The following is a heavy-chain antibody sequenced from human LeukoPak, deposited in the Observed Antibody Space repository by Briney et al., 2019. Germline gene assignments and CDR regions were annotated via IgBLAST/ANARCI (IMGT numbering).Heavy chain of an antibody. D-gene: IGHD4-17*01. Sequence: GRSLRPSCAVSGFTFSNYAMHWVRQAPGKGPEWVAVTSYDGSNEYYADSVKGRFTISRDNSKSTLHLQMNSLRAEDTAVYYCARDMRGDYGDYSSSDYYYGMDVWGQGTTVTVSS. J-gene: IGHJ6*02. CDR2: TSYDGSNE. V-gene: IGHV3-30*04. CDR1: GFTFSNYA. CDR3: ARDMRGDYGDYSSSDYYYGMDV.